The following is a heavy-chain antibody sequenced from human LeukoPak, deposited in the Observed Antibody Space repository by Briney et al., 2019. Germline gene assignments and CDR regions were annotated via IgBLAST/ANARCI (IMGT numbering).Heavy chain of an antibody. J-gene: IGHJ6*03. CDR2: INHSGST. V-gene: IGHV4-34*01. D-gene: IGHD1-26*01. CDR3: ARGHAASGSYYSLYYYYYMDV. Sequence: GSLRLSCAASGFTFSSYSMNWVRQAPGKGLEWIGEINHSGSTNYNPSLKSRVTISVDTSKNQFSLKLSSVTAADTAVYYCARGHAASGSYYSLYYYYYMDVWGKGTTVTVSS. CDR1: GFTFSSYS.